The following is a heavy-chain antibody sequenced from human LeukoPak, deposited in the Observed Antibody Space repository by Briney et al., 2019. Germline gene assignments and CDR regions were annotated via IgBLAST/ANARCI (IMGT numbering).Heavy chain of an antibody. CDR1: GGSISSRY. CDR3: ARGGSYVDY. Sequence: SSETLSLTCTVSGGSISSRYWTWIRQSPGKGLEWIGYIYYIGSTNYNPSLKSRVTISVDTSKNQFYLKLSSVTAADTAVYYCARGGSYVDYWGQGTLVTVSS. CDR2: IYYIGST. V-gene: IGHV4-59*11. J-gene: IGHJ4*02. D-gene: IGHD1-26*01.